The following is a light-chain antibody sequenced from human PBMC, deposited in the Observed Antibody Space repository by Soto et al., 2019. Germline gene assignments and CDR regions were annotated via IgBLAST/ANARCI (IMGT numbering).Light chain of an antibody. Sequence: DLVMTQSPLSLPVTPGEPAYISCRSSQSLLDAAGRNLLDWYLQKPGQSPQLLIYLGSTRASGVPDRFSGSGSGTDFTLQISRVEAEDVGVYYCMQALQTPRTFGQGTKVEIK. J-gene: IGKJ1*01. CDR3: MQALQTPRT. CDR1: QSLLDAAGRNL. CDR2: LGS. V-gene: IGKV2-28*01.